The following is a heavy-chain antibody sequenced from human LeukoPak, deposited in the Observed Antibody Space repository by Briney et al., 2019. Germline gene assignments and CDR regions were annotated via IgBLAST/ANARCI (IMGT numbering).Heavy chain of an antibody. CDR2: ISSGGSMK. J-gene: IGHJ4*02. V-gene: IGHV3-48*03. D-gene: IGHD2-15*01. Sequence: GGSLRLSCAASGFTFSSYEMNGVRQAPGKGLEWISYISSGGSMKYYADSVKGRFTISRDNAKNSLFLQMNSLRAEDTAIYYCAREPAGSFDHWAQGTLVTASS. CDR1: GFTFSSYE. CDR3: AREPAGSFDH.